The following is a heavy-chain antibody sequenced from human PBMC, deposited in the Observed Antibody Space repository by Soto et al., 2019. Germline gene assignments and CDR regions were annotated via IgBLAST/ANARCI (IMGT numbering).Heavy chain of an antibody. CDR2: ISTYNGRT. V-gene: IGHV1-18*01. CDR1: GYTFTNYG. Sequence: ASVKVSCKASGYTFTNYGFSWVRQAPGQGLEWMGWISTYNGRTNYAQKFQGRVTMTTDTSTRTAYMELRNLRSDDTAVYYCAREPRGMDVWGQGTTVTVSS. CDR3: AREPRGMDV. J-gene: IGHJ6*02.